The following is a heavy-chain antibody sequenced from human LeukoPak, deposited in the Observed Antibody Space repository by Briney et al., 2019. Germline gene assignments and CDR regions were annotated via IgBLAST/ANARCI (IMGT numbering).Heavy chain of an antibody. D-gene: IGHD6-25*01. CDR2: INHSGST. CDR1: GGSFSGYY. CDR3: ARRSAAKDAFDI. J-gene: IGHJ3*02. Sequence: SETLSLTCAVYGGSFSGYYWSWIRQPPGKGLEWIGEINHSGSTNYNPSLKSRVTISVDTSKNQFSLKLSSVTAADTAVYYCARRSAAKDAFDIWGQGTMVTVSS. V-gene: IGHV4-34*01.